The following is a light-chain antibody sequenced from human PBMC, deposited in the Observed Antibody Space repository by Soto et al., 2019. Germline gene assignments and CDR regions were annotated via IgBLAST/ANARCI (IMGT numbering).Light chain of an antibody. CDR3: QQRSNWPPLVT. Sequence: EIVFTQSPATLSLSPGERATLSCRASQSVSSYLAWYQQKPGQAPRLLIYDASNRATGIPARFSGSGSGTDFTLTISSLEPEDFAVYYCQQRSNWPPLVTFGPGTKVDIK. J-gene: IGKJ3*01. V-gene: IGKV3-11*01. CDR2: DAS. CDR1: QSVSSY.